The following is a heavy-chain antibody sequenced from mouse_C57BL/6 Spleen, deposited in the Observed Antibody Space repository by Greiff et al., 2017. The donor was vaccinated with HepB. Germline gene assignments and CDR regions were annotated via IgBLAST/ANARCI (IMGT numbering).Heavy chain of an antibody. CDR2: IDPSDSYT. D-gene: IGHD1-1*01. CDR3: ARLGYGSSYWYFDV. J-gene: IGHJ1*03. CDR1: GYTFTSYW. V-gene: IGHV1-69*01. Sequence: QVQLQQPGAELVMPGASVKLSCKASGYTFTSYWMHWVKQRPGQGLEWIGEIDPSDSYTNYNQKFKGKSTLTVDKSSSTAYMQLSSLTSEDSAVYYCARLGYGSSYWYFDVWGTGTTVTVSS.